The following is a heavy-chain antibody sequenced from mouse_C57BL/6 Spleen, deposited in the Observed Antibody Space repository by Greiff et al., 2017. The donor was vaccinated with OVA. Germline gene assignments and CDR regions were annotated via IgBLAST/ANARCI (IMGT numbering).Heavy chain of an antibody. CDR3: ARDGSSHLYYCDY. CDR2: IYPSDSET. Sequence: QVQLQQPGAELVRPGSSVKLSCKASGYTFTSYWMDWVKQRPGQGLEWIGNIYPSDSETHYNQKFKDKATLTVDKSSSTAYMQLSSLTSEDSAVYYCARDGSSHLYYCDYWGQGSTLTVSS. V-gene: IGHV1-61*01. D-gene: IGHD1-1*01. J-gene: IGHJ2*01. CDR1: GYTFTSYW.